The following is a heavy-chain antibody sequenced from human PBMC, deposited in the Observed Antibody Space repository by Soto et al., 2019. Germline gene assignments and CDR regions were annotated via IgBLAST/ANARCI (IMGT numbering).Heavy chain of an antibody. D-gene: IGHD2-8*01. CDR2: IHPKSGGT. J-gene: IGHJ6*02. V-gene: IGHV1-2*04. CDR1: GYSFTDYH. Sequence: QVQLVQSGAEVKKPGASVRVSCKASGYSFTDYHIHWVRQAPGQGLEWLGRIHPKSGGTSTAQKFQGWVTMTRDRSISTVYMELTRLRSDDTAVYFCARGHSTDCSNGVCSFFYNHEMDVWGQGTTVTVSS. CDR3: ARGHSTDCSNGVCSFFYNHEMDV.